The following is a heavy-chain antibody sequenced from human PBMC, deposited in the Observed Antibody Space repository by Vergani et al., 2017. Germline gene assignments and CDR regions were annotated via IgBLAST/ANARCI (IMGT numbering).Heavy chain of an antibody. CDR1: GYIFKNYY. CDR2: VNFVTGAA. Sequence: QVQLVQSGAAVKKPGASAKVSCTASGYIFKNYYMHWLRLAPGQGFQWMGVVNFVTGAATSPQKFEGRNTITRDTSTATFYMDLSSLKYEDTAIYYCARSIGYCTSGSCRPYYFDLWGQGTLVTVSS. J-gene: IGHJ4*02. D-gene: IGHD2-15*01. V-gene: IGHV1-46*02. CDR3: ARSIGYCTSGSCRPYYFDL.